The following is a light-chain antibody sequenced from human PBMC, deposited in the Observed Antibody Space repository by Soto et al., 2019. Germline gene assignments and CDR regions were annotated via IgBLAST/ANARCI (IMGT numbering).Light chain of an antibody. CDR2: GAS. V-gene: IGKV3-15*01. CDR1: QTINNN. Sequence: VMTQAPATLSVSPGERATLSCRASQTINNNIAWYQLKDGQVPRLLIYGASTMATDIPARFSGSGSGTECTLTISSLQSEDFAEYHCQQYNNWPQTFGQGTKVEIK. CDR3: QQYNNWPQT. J-gene: IGKJ1*01.